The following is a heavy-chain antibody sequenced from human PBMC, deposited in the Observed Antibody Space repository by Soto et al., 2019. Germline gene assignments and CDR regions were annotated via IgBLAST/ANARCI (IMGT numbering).Heavy chain of an antibody. CDR2: IKQDGSEK. CDR3: AREAETYDFWSGYYRSWYFDY. CDR1: GFTFSSYW. D-gene: IGHD3-3*01. Sequence: HPGGSLRLSCAASGFTFSSYWMSWVRQAPGKGLEWVANIKQDGSEKYYVDSVKGRFTISRDNAKNSLYLQMNSLRAEDTAVYYCAREAETYDFWSGYYRSWYFDYWGQGTLVTVSS. J-gene: IGHJ4*02. V-gene: IGHV3-7*05.